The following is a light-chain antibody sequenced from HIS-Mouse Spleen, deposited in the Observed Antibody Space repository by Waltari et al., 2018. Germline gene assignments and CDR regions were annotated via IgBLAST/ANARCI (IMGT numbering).Light chain of an antibody. CDR3: QQYGSSPQYT. CDR1: QSVSSSY. Sequence: EIVLTQSPGTLSLSPGERATLSCRASQSVSSSYLAWYQQKPGQAPRLLIYGASSRATGIPDRFSGSGSGTDFTLTISRLEPEDFAVYYCQQYGSSPQYTFGQGNKLEIK. J-gene: IGKJ2*01. V-gene: IGKV3-20*01. CDR2: GAS.